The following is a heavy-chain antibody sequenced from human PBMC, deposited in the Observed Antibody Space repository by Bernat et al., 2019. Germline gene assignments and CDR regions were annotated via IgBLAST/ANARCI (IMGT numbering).Heavy chain of an antibody. J-gene: IGHJ6*03. Sequence: QVQLVQSGAEVKKPGSSVKVSCKASGGTFSSYAISWVRQAPGQGLEWMGGIIPIFGTANYAQKFQGRVTITADKSTSTADMELSSLRSEDTGVYYCERVPDPGSYGSGKEDYYYIDVWGKGTTVTVSS. V-gene: IGHV1-69*06. CDR1: GGTFSSYA. CDR2: IIPIFGTA. D-gene: IGHD3-10*01. CDR3: ERVPDPGSYGSGKEDYYYIDV.